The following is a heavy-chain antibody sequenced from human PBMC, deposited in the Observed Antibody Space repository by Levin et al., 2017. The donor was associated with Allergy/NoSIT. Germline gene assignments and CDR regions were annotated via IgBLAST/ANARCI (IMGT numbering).Heavy chain of an antibody. J-gene: IGHJ2*01. CDR2: ISGSGGST. Sequence: GGSLRLSCAASGFTFSSYAMSWVRQAPGKGLEWVSAISGSGGSTYYADSVKGRFTISRDNSKNTLYLQMNSLRAEYTAVYYGAKDQDGSSGYYSYWYFDLWGRGTLVTVSS. V-gene: IGHV3-23*01. CDR3: AKDQDGSSGYYSYWYFDL. D-gene: IGHD3-22*01. CDR1: GFTFSSYA.